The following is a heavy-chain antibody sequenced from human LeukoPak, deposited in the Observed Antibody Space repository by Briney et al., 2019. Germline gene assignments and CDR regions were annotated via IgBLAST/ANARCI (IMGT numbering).Heavy chain of an antibody. D-gene: IGHD1-26*01. Sequence: ARSLRLSCAASGFTFSSYARHWVRQAPGKGLEWVAVISYDGSNKYYADSVKCGFTISETNSKNMLQLQINSPTAEDAAIYYNESNTYYADSVKGRFTISRDNSKNPLYLKMTSLTAEDTAVYYCARDGGGFGELPFDYWGQGTLVTVSS. CDR3: ESNTYYADSVKGRFTISRDNSKNPLYLKMTSLTAEDTAVYYCARDGGGFGELPFDY. CDR1: GFTFSSYA. V-gene: IGHV3-30*04. CDR2: ISYDGSNK. J-gene: IGHJ4*02.